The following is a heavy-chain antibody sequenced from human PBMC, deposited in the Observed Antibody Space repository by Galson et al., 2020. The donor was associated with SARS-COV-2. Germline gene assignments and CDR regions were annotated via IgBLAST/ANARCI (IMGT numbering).Heavy chain of an antibody. J-gene: IGHJ6*03. D-gene: IGHD3-22*01. V-gene: IGHV4-4*02. CDR2: IYRSEST. CDR1: GGSISSDNW. CDR3: ARAGYFSMDV. Sequence: SETLFLTCAVSGGSISSDNWWNWVRQPPGKGLEWIGEIYRSESTNYNPSLKSRVTITIYKSKNQFSLKRASVTAADTAVYFCARAGYFSMDVWGKGTRVPACS.